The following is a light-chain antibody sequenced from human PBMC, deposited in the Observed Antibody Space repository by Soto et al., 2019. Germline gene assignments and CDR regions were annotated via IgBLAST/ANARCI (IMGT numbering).Light chain of an antibody. CDR3: AAWDDSLRGRI. CDR1: SSNIGSNY. CDR2: RND. V-gene: IGLV1-47*01. Sequence: QSVVTQPPSASGTPGQRVTISCSGSSSNIGSNYVYWYQQLPGTAPKLLIYRNDQRPSGVADRFSGSKSGTSASLAISGLRSQDDADYYCAAWDDSLRGRIFGGGTKLTVL. J-gene: IGLJ2*01.